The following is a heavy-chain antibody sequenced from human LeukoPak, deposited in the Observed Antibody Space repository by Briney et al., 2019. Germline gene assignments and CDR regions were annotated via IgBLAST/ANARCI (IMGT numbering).Heavy chain of an antibody. J-gene: IGHJ4*02. D-gene: IGHD3-9*01. CDR3: TREPYDILTGHFDY. CDR1: GFTFGNYA. Sequence: GGSLRLSCTPSGFTFGNYAMSWVRQAPGKGLEWVGFIRSKTYGGTTRYAASVKGRFTISRDDSKSIAYLQMNSLRTEDTAVYYCTREPYDILTGHFDYWGQGTLVTVSS. V-gene: IGHV3-49*04. CDR2: IRSKTYGGTT.